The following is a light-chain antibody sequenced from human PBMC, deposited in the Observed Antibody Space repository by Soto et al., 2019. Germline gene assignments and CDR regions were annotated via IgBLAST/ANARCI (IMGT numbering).Light chain of an antibody. V-gene: IGKV1-5*03. Sequence: DIQMTQSPCSLSASVGDRVTITCRASQSISTWLAWFQQKPGKAPKLLIYRASSLEGGASSRFSGSGSGTEFTLTISSLQPDDFATYYCQQYDSYPWTFGQGTKVDIK. CDR1: QSISTW. CDR3: QQYDSYPWT. J-gene: IGKJ1*01. CDR2: RAS.